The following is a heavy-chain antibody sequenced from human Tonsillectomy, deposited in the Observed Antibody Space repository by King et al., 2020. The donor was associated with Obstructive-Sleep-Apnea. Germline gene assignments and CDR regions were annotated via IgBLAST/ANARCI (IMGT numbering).Heavy chain of an antibody. V-gene: IGHV4-59*01. CDR1: GGSISSYH. CDR3: ARYYFGSGTYYFDY. D-gene: IGHD3-10*01. J-gene: IGHJ4*02. Sequence: VQLQESGPGLVKPSETLSLTCTVSGGSISSYHWSWIRQPPGKGLEWIGYIYYSGSTNYNPSLKSRVTISVDTSKNQFSLKLSSVTAADTAVYYCARYYFGSGTYYFDYWGQGTLVTVSS. CDR2: IYYSGST.